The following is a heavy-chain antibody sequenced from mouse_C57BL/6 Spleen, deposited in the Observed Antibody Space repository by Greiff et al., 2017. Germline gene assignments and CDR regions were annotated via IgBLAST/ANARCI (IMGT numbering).Heavy chain of an antibody. CDR1: GYAFSSSW. D-gene: IGHD4-1*01. Sequence: VQRVESGPELVKPGASVKISCKASGYAFSSSWMNWVKQRPGKGLEWIGRIYPGDGDTNYNGKFKGKATLTADKSSSTAYMQLSSLTSEDSAVYFCARTGPYYAMDYWGQGTSVTVSS. CDR3: ARTGPYYAMDY. CDR2: IYPGDGDT. J-gene: IGHJ4*01. V-gene: IGHV1-82*01.